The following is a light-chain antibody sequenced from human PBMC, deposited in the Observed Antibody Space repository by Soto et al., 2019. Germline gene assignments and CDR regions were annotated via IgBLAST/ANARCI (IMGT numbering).Light chain of an antibody. CDR2: DAS. CDR3: QQFHNWPLS. J-gene: IGKJ4*01. Sequence: IVMTQSPATLSMSPGQRASLYCRASQNIGNSLAWYQQKPGQAPRLLIDDASTRAAGIPARFNGGGSGTEFTLTISSLQSEDFALYYCQQFHNWPLSFGGGTKVDIK. CDR1: QNIGNS. V-gene: IGKV3-15*01.